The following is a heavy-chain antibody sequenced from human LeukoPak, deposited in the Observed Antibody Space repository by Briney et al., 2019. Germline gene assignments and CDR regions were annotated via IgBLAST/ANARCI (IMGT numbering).Heavy chain of an antibody. CDR3: ARPLYSSGWYENAFDI. J-gene: IGHJ3*02. V-gene: IGHV4-59*08. Sequence: KPSETLSLTCTVSGGSISSYYWSWIRQPPGKGLEWIGYIYYSGSTNYNPSLKSRVTISIDTSKNQFSLKLSSVTAADTAVYYCARPLYSSGWYENAFDIWGQGTMVTVSS. D-gene: IGHD6-19*01. CDR2: IYYSGST. CDR1: GGSISSYY.